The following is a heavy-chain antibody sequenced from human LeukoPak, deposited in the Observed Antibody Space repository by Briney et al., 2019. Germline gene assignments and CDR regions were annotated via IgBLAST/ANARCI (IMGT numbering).Heavy chain of an antibody. CDR3: ASGYYDFWSGYSYYFDY. V-gene: IGHV4-30-4*01. CDR1: GGSISRGDYY. CDR2: IYYSGST. D-gene: IGHD3-3*01. Sequence: PSQTLSLTCTVSGGSISRGDYYGSSIRQPPAKGLEWIGYIYYSGSTYYNPSLKSRVTISVGTSKNQFSLKLSSVTAADTAVYYCASGYYDFWSGYSYYFDYWGQGTLVTVSS. J-gene: IGHJ4*02.